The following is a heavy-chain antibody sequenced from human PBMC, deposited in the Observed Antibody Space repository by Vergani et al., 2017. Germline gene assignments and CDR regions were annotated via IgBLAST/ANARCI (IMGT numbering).Heavy chain of an antibody. CDR1: GYTFTSYA. CDR2: VDPEDGET. V-gene: IGHV1-69-2*01. J-gene: IGHJ2*01. Sequence: VPLVQSGAEVKKPGASVKVSCKASGYTFTSYAMHWVRQAPGQRLEWMGLVDPEDGETIYAEKFQGRVTITADTSKDTAYMELSSLRSADPAVYYCAISPDTGSDFDLWGRGTLVTVSS. CDR3: AISPDTGSDFDL. D-gene: IGHD5-18*01.